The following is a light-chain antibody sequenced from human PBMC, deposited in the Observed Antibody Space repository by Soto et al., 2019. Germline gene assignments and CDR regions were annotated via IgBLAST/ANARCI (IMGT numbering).Light chain of an antibody. CDR1: QSVSSY. CDR2: GAS. Sequence: EIVLTQSPATLSLSPGERATLSCRASQSVSSYLAWYQQKPGQAPRLLIYGASSRATGIPDRFSGSGSGTDFTLIISRLEPEDFAVYYCQQYATSPRCTFGPGTKVDIK. CDR3: QQYATSPRCT. J-gene: IGKJ3*01. V-gene: IGKV3-20*01.